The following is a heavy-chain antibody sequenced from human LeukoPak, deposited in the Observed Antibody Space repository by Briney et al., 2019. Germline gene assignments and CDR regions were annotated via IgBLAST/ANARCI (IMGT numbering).Heavy chain of an antibody. CDR3: ARGLGSSGGSSEEFDY. Sequence: GRSLRLSCAASGFTFSSYGMHWVRQAPGKGLEWVAVISYDGSNKYYADSVKGRFTISRDNSKNTLYLQMNSLRAEDTAVYYCARGLGSSGGSSEEFDYWGQGTLVTVSS. D-gene: IGHD2-15*01. V-gene: IGHV3-30*03. J-gene: IGHJ4*02. CDR2: ISYDGSNK. CDR1: GFTFSSYG.